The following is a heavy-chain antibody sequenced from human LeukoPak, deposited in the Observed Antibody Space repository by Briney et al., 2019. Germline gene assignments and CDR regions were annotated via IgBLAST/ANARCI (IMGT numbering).Heavy chain of an antibody. CDR1: GYTFTSYG. D-gene: IGHD3-22*01. V-gene: IGHV1-18*01. CDR2: ISAYNGNT. J-gene: IGHJ5*02. CDR3: ARAPYDSSGYYIWFDP. Sequence: ASVKVSCKASGYTFTSYGISWVRQAPGQGLEWMGWISAYNGNTNYAQKLQGRVTMTTDTSTSTAYMELRSLRSDDTAVYYCARAPYDSSGYYIWFDPWGQGTLVTASS.